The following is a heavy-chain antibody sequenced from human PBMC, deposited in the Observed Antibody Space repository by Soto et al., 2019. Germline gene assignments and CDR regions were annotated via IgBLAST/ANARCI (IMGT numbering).Heavy chain of an antibody. CDR3: AKDKGVACTGRLDYYYGMDV. D-gene: IGHD6-19*01. J-gene: IGHJ6*02. CDR2: ISYDGSNK. CDR1: GFTFSSYG. Sequence: GGSLRLSCAASGFTFSSYGMHWVRQAPGKGLEWVAVISYDGSNKYYADSVKGRFTISRDNSKNTLYLQMNSLRAEDTAVYYCAKDKGVACTGRLDYYYGMDVWGQGATVTVSS. V-gene: IGHV3-30*18.